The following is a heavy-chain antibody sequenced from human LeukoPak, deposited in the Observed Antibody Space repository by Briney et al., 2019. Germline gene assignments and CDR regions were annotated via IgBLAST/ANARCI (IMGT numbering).Heavy chain of an antibody. CDR3: ARSVGTYGYPDY. D-gene: IGHD5-18*01. V-gene: IGHV4-59*01. Sequence: SETLSLTCTVSGGSINSYYWSWIRQPPGKGLEWIGFIYYSGNTNYNPSLKSRVTISVDTSKNQFSLKLSSVTAADTAVYYCARSVGTYGYPDYWGQGTLVTVSS. CDR1: GGSINSYY. J-gene: IGHJ4*02. CDR2: IYYSGNT.